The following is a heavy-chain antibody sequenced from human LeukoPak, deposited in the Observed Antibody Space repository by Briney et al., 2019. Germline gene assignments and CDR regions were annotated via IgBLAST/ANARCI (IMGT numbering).Heavy chain of an antibody. J-gene: IGHJ4*02. CDR2: INPSGGST. Sequence: ASVKVSCKASGYTFTSYYMHWVRQAPGQGLEWMGIINPSGGSTSYAQKFQGRVTKTRDTSTSTVYMELSSLRSEDTAVYYCAVGYDSSGYYYLLDYWGQGTLVTVSS. V-gene: IGHV1-46*01. CDR3: AVGYDSSGYYYLLDY. CDR1: GYTFTSYY. D-gene: IGHD3-22*01.